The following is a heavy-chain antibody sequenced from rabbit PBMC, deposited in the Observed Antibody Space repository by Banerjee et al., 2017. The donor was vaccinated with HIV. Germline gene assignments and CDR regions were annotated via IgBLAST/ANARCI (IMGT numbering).Heavy chain of an antibody. CDR1: GIDFSTYG. CDR3: ARDTWHFKL. V-gene: IGHV1S7*01. D-gene: IGHD3-1*01. CDR2: IYPDYGTI. Sequence: HLVESGGGLVTLGGSLKLSCKVSGIDFSTYGISWVRQAPGKGLEWIGYIYPDYGTIDYANWVNGRFTISLDNAQNTVFLRMTSLTAADTGTYFCARDTWHFKLWGPGTLVTVS. J-gene: IGHJ4*01.